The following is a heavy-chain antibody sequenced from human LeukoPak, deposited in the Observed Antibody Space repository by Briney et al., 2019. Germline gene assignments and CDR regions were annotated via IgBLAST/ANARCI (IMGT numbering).Heavy chain of an antibody. Sequence: SDTLSLTCTVSGDSISTSKSYWGWIRQPPLKGLEWIGSIYYTGNTYYNPSLKSRVTISVDTSKNQFSLKLSSVTAADTAVYYCARASHSSSNQDYWGQGTLVTVSS. V-gene: IGHV4-39*07. CDR1: GDSISTSKSY. CDR2: IYYTGNT. J-gene: IGHJ4*02. D-gene: IGHD6-6*01. CDR3: ARASHSSSNQDY.